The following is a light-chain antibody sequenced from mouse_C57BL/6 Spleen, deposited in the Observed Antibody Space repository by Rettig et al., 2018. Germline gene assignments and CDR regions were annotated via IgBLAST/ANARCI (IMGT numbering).Light chain of an antibody. J-gene: IGKJ4*01. CDR2: WAS. Sequence: DIVMTQSPSSLTVTAGEKVTMSCKSSQSLLNSGNQKNYLTWYQQKPGQPPKLLIYWASTRESGVPDRFTGSGSGTDFTLTISSVQAEDLAVYYCQNDYSYPFTFGS. CDR3: QNDYSYPFT. V-gene: IGKV8-19*01. CDR1: QSLLNSGNQKNY.